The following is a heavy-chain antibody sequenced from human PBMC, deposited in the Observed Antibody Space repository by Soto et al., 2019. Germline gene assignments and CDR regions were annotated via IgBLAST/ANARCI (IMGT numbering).Heavy chain of an antibody. D-gene: IGHD3-10*01. CDR2: IKSKTDGGTT. V-gene: IGHV3-15*07. Sequence: GGSLRLSCAASGFTFSNAWMNWVRQAPGKGLEWVGRIKSKTDGGTTDYAAPVKGRFTISRDDSKNTLYLQMNSLKTEDTAVYYCTTGLGSGSYSQASDFDYWGQGTLVTVSS. CDR3: TTGLGSGSYSQASDFDY. J-gene: IGHJ4*02. CDR1: GFTFSNAW.